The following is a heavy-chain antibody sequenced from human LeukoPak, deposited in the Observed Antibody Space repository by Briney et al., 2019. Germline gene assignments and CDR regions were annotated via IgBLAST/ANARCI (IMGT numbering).Heavy chain of an antibody. J-gene: IGHJ4*02. Sequence: PGGTLRLSCVASGFTFSTYGMSWVRQAPGKGLEWVSAISGSGGSTYYADSVKGRFTISRDNSKNTLYLQMNSLRAEDTAVYYCAKVGLPSLMPLRMYYFDYWGQGTLVTVSS. V-gene: IGHV3-23*01. CDR3: AKVGLPSLMPLRMYYFDY. CDR1: GFTFSTYG. D-gene: IGHD1-7*01. CDR2: ISGSGGST.